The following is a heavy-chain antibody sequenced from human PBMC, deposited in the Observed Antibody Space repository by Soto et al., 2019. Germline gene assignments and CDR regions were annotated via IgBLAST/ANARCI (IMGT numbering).Heavy chain of an antibody. CDR2: ISGSGGST. J-gene: IGHJ6*02. CDR1: GFTFSSYA. CDR3: AKNEGVEQWLVGYYYYGMDV. V-gene: IGHV3-23*01. Sequence: EVQLLESGGGLVQPGGSLRLSCAASGFTFSSYAMSWVRQAPGKGLEWVSAISGSGGSTYYADSVKGRFTISRDNSKNTLNLQMNSLRAEDTAVYYFAKNEGVEQWLVGYYYYGMDVWGQGTTVTVSS. D-gene: IGHD6-19*01.